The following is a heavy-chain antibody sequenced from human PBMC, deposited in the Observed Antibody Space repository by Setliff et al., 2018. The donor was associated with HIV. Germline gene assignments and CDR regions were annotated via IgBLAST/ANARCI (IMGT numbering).Heavy chain of an antibody. D-gene: IGHD3-3*01. V-gene: IGHV4-59*08. CDR2: IYHNGFA. CDR1: GDSITGRW. Sequence: NPSETLSLTCTVSGDSITGRWLSWIRQPPGKGLEWTGNIYHNGFANYNPSLKSRLTISVDTSKNQVSLKLRSVTAADTAMYYCARHRVRDSWRGLGGTFDYWGQGTRVTVSS. J-gene: IGHJ4*02. CDR3: ARHRVRDSWRGLGGTFDY.